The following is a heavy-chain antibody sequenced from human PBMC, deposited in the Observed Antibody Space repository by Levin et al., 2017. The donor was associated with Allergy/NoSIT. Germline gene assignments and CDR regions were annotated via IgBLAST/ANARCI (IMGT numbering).Heavy chain of an antibody. CDR2: INPNSGGT. J-gene: IGHJ5*02. CDR1: GYTFTGYY. Sequence: GESLKISCKASGYTFTGYYMHWVRQAPGQGLEWMGWINPNSGGTNYAQKFQGRVTMTRDTSISTAYMELSRLRSDDTAVYYCARDGDTMVRGPHNWFDPWGQGTLVTVSS. V-gene: IGHV1-2*02. CDR3: ARDGDTMVRGPHNWFDP. D-gene: IGHD3-10*01.